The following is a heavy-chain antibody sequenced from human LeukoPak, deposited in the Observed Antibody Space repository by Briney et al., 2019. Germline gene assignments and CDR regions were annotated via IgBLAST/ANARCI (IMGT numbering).Heavy chain of an antibody. CDR2: IFYSGST. V-gene: IGHV4-39*07. J-gene: IGHJ3*02. CDR3: ARAPSSSGSYYQTPMGAFDI. D-gene: IGHD1-26*01. CDR1: GGSISTSNYY. Sequence: PSETLSLTCTVSGGSISTSNYYWGWIRQPPGKGLEWIGNIFYSGSTYYSPSLRSRVTISVDTSKNQFSLKLSSVTAADTAVYYCARAPSSSGSYYQTPMGAFDIWGQGTMVTVSS.